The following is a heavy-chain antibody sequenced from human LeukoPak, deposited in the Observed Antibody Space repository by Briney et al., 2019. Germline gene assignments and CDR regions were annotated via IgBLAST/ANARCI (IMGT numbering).Heavy chain of an antibody. CDR3: TRVRVVWDLDDAFDI. CDR1: GFTLSNYW. D-gene: IGHD1-26*01. J-gene: IGHJ3*02. V-gene: IGHV3-20*04. CDR2: INWTGGST. Sequence: GGSLRLSCAASGFTLSNYWMSWVRQAPGKGLEWVSGINWTGGSTGYADSVKGRFTISRDNAKNSLYLQMNSLRAEDTALYYCTRVRVVWDLDDAFDIWGQGTMVIVSS.